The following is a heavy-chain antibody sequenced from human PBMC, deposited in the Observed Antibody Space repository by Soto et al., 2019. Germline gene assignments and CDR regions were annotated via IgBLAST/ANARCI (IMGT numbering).Heavy chain of an antibody. V-gene: IGHV4-61*01. CDR3: ARYRREAVAGYTLDN. D-gene: IGHD6-13*01. J-gene: IGHJ4*02. Sequence: PSETLSLTCIVSGDSVSSGNYYWNWIRQPPGKGLEWIAFIYYSGSTNSNPSLKGRVTQSIDTAKNQFSLKLSSVTAADTAVYYCARYRREAVAGYTLDNWGQGSLVTVS. CDR1: GDSVSSGNYY. CDR2: IYYSGST.